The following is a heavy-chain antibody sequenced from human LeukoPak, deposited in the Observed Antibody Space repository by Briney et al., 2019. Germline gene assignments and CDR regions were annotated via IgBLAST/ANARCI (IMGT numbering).Heavy chain of an antibody. J-gene: IGHJ4*02. CDR1: GGSFSAYH. CDR2: IDYSGVT. V-gene: IGHV4-34*01. Sequence: SETLSLTCAVYGGSFSAYHWTWIRQPPGKGLEWIGEIDYSGVTNYNPSLKSRVTLSVDTSKNQFSLRLTSVTAADAAVYFCVRADGRDGCKGLLYSWGQGTLVTVSS. D-gene: IGHD5-24*01. CDR3: VRADGRDGCKGLLYS.